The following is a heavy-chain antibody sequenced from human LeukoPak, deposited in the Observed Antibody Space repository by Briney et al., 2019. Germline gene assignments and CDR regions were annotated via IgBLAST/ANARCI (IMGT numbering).Heavy chain of an antibody. CDR1: GFTVSSNY. D-gene: IGHD3-10*01. V-gene: IGHV3-53*01. CDR3: ARAMVRGVMDV. J-gene: IGHJ6*02. Sequence: GGSLRLSCAASGFTVSSNYMSWVRQAPGQGLEWVSVIYSGGSTYYADSVKGRFTISRENSKNTLYLQMNSLRAEDTAVYYCARAMVRGVMDVWGQGTTVTVSS. CDR2: IYSGGST.